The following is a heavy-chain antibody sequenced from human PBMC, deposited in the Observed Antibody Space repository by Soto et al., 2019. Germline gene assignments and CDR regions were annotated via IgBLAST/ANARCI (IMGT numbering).Heavy chain of an antibody. D-gene: IGHD2-8*01. CDR1: GFAFQTYT. J-gene: IGHJ5*02. CDR3: AKVGVLRSNGRWFDL. CDR2: ITISGNYI. V-gene: IGHV3-21*01. Sequence: EGQLVESGGGLVKPGGSLRLSCAASGFAFQTYTMEWLRQPPGKGLEWVSSITISGNYIYYADSVKGRFTISRDNGRNSVYLPMNSLRAEDTAVYYCAKVGVLRSNGRWFDLWGQGTLVTVSS.